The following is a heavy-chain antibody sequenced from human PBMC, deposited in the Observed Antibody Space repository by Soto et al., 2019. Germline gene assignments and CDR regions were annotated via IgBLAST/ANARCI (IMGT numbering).Heavy chain of an antibody. CDR1: GGSISSGW. Sequence: QVQLQESGPGLLKPSGTLSLTCAVSGGSISSGWWTWVRQPPGKGLEWIGEILYSGTTHYNSSLTSRVTISIDKSKRQFSLNLGSVTAADTAVYYCSGRVTDAPTWGQGTLVTVSS. D-gene: IGHD3-10*01. CDR2: ILYSGTT. V-gene: IGHV4-4*02. CDR3: SGRVTDAPT. J-gene: IGHJ5*02.